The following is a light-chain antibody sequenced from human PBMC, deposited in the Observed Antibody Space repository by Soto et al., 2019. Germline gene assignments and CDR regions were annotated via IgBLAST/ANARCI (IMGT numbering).Light chain of an antibody. CDR3: LQDYNYPWT. CDR2: KAS. CDR1: QTISSW. V-gene: IGKV1-5*03. Sequence: DIQMTLSPSTLSGSVGDRVTITCRASQTISSWLAWYQQKPGKAPKLLIYKASTLKSGVPSRFSGSGSGTEFTLTISSLQPEDFATYYCLQDYNYPWTFGQGTKGDI. J-gene: IGKJ1*01.